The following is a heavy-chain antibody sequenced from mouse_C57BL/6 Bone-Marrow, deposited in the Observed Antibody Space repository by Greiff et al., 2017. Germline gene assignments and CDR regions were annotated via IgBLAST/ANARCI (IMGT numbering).Heavy chain of an antibody. CDR3: ARNYGGRFVAY. D-gene: IGHD1-1*01. V-gene: IGHV1-81*01. Sequence: QVQLKQSGAELARPGASVTLSCTASGYTFTSYGISWVKQRTGQRLVWIGEIYPRSGNTYYNDKFKGKATLTADKSSSTAYMELCSLTSEDSAVEYCARNYGGRFVAYWGQGTPVTVSA. CDR2: IYPRSGNT. J-gene: IGHJ3*01. CDR1: GYTFTSYG.